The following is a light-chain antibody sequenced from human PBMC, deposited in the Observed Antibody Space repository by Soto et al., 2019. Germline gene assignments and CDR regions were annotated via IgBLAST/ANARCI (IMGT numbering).Light chain of an antibody. CDR3: LQLNHYPLT. CDR1: QGFNIH. Sequence: IQLTQSPSSLSAAIGDRVTITCRASQGFNIHLAWYQQKPGKAPKLLIFATSLLQTGVPSRFSGSGSGTNFRLTISSLQPEDVATYHCLQLNHYPLTFGGGTKIEIK. CDR2: ATS. J-gene: IGKJ4*01. V-gene: IGKV1-9*01.